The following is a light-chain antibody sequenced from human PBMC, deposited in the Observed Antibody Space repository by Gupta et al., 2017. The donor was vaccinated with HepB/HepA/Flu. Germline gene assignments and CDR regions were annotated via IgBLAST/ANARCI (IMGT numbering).Light chain of an antibody. CDR1: QTVYKY. V-gene: IGKV1-39*01. Sequence: SVGDTVTITCRASQTVYKYLHWYQQKPGKAHKVLITSVSTLQSGVPSRFSGSGSGTDFSLTISSLQPEEFATYSCQQSHSTPWTFGQGTNVEIK. CDR2: SVS. J-gene: IGKJ1*01. CDR3: QQSHSTPWT.